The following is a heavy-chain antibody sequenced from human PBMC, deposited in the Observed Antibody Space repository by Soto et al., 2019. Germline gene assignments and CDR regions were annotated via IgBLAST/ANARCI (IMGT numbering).Heavy chain of an antibody. CDR1: GFTFSSYA. V-gene: IGHV3-23*01. J-gene: IGHJ4*02. D-gene: IGHD2-21*02. CDR3: AKGREHIVVVTAVDY. CDR2: ISGSGGST. Sequence: EVQLLESGGGLVQPGGSLRLSCAASGFTFSSYAMSWVRQAPGKGLEWVSAISGSGGSTYYADSVKGRFTISRDNSKNTLELQMNSLRAEDTAVYYCAKGREHIVVVTAVDYWGQGTLVTVSS.